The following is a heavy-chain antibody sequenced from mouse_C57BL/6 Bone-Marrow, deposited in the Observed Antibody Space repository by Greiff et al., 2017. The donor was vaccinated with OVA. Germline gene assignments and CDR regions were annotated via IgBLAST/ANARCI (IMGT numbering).Heavy chain of an antibody. D-gene: IGHD4-1*01. J-gene: IGHJ2*01. CDR3: ARDWGHD. CDR2: VYPGSGST. CDR1: GYTFTSYW. Sequence: QVQLQQPGAELVKPGASVKMSCKASGYTFTSYWITWVKQRPGQGLEWIGDVYPGSGSTNYNEKFKSKATQTVDTSSSTAYMQHSSLTSEDSAVYYCARDWGHDWGQGTTLTVSS. V-gene: IGHV1-55*01.